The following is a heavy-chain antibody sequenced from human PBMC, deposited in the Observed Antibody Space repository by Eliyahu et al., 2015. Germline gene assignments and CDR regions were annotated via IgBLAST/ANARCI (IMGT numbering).Heavy chain of an antibody. CDR3: VRGRRSWRYALLGNPTPSGAFDI. CDR1: DGSFNDHY. CDR2: MNHSGST. D-gene: IGHD1-14*01. V-gene: IGHV4-34*01. Sequence: QVPVQQWGAGLLKPSETLSLTCVVSDGSFNDHYWSWIRQSPGKGLEWIGEMNHSGSTNYNPSLKSRVTMSVDTSNKQISLKLSSVTAADTAIYYCVRGRRSWRYALLGNPTPSGAFDIWGRGTKVTVSS. J-gene: IGHJ3*02.